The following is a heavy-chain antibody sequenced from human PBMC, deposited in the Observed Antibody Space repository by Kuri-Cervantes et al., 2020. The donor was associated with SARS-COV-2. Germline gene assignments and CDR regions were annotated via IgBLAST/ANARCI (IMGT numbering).Heavy chain of an antibody. CDR2: IQEDGNEK. V-gene: IGHV3-7*01. J-gene: IGHJ4*02. CDR1: GFTFSKYW. Sequence: GESLKISCAASGFTFSKYWMNWVRQAPGKGLEWVANIQEDGNEKYYVDSVKGRFTISRDNARNSLDLLLKSLRVEDTAVYYCARSKGLGGFWSVSYAGLDYWSQGTLVTVSS. CDR3: ARSKGLGGFWSVSYAGLDY. D-gene: IGHD3-3*01.